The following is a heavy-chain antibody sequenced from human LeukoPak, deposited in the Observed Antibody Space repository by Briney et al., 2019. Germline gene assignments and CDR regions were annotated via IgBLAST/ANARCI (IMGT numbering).Heavy chain of an antibody. CDR2: ISGSGGST. J-gene: IGHJ4*02. CDR3: TRRLDD. Sequence: GGSLRLSCAASGFTFSSYAMSWVRQAPGKGLEWVSAISGSGGSTYYADSVKGRFTISRDNAQNSLYLQMNGLRVEDTAVYYCTRRLDDWGQGTLVTVSS. D-gene: IGHD3-16*01. V-gene: IGHV3-23*01. CDR1: GFTFSSYA.